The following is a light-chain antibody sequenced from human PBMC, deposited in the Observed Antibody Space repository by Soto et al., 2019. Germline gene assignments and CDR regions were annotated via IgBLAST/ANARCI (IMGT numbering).Light chain of an antibody. Sequence: EIVMTQSPATLPVSPGERVTLSCRTSQGVSNNLAWYQQKPGQAPRLLMYEASTRGTSTPARFSGSGSGTEFPLTISNLQSEDLAVYYCQQYNNWPPMYTFGQGTKLEIK. CDR2: EAS. J-gene: IGKJ2*01. CDR1: QGVSNN. V-gene: IGKV3-15*01. CDR3: QQYNNWPPMYT.